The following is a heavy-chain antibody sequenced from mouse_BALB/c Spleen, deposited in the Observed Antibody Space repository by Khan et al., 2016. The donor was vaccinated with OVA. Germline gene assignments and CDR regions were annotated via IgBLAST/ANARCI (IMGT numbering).Heavy chain of an antibody. CDR1: GYTFTSYW. J-gene: IGHJ2*01. CDR2: IYPGNSDI. CDR3: TRNGFGNYESWDY. V-gene: IGHV1-5*01. D-gene: IGHD2-1*01. Sequence: VQLKESGTVLARPGASVKMSCKASGYTFTSYWMHWVKQRPGQGLEWIGAIYPGNSDINYNQKFKGKAKLTAVTSTSTAYMELNSLTNEDSAVYDCTRNGFGNYESWDYWGQGTTLTVSS.